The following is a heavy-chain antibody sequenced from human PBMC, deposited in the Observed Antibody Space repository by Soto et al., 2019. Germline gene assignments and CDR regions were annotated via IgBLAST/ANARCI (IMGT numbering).Heavy chain of an antibody. J-gene: IGHJ2*01. V-gene: IGHV3-48*02. D-gene: IGHD3-10*01. CDR1: GFTFSSYS. CDR2: ISSRSSTI. Sequence: EVQLVESGGGLVQPGGSLRLSCAASGFTFSSYSMNWVRQAPEKGLEWVSYISSRSSTIYYADSVKGRFTSSRDKAKNSLYLQMNSLRDEDTAVYYCARDQGAGWFGRQFDLWGRGTLVTVSS. CDR3: ARDQGAGWFGRQFDL.